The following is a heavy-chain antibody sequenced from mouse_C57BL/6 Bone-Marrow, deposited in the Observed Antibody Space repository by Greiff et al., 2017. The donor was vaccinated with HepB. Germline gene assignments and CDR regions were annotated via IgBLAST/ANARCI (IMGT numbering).Heavy chain of an antibody. Sequence: VLLQQPGAELVKPGASVKLSCKASGYTFTSYWMHWVKQRPGQGLEWIGMIHPNSGSTNYNEKFKSKATLTVDKSSSTAYMQLSSLTSEDSAVYYCARGHYYGSSSYYFDYWGQGTTLTVSS. CDR3: ARGHYYGSSSYYFDY. V-gene: IGHV1-64*01. CDR2: IHPNSGST. CDR1: GYTFTSYW. D-gene: IGHD1-1*01. J-gene: IGHJ2*01.